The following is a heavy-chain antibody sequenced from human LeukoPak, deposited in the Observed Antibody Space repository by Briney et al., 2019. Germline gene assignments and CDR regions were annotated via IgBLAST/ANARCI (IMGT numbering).Heavy chain of an antibody. D-gene: IGHD3-22*01. Sequence: GGSLRLSCAASGFTFSSYAMSWVRQAPGKGLEWVSSISSSSSYIYYADSVKGRFTISRDNAKNSLYLQMNSLRAEDTAVYYCAKDLGYYYDSSGDTGNFDYWGQGTLVTVSS. CDR2: ISSSSSYI. V-gene: IGHV3-21*01. J-gene: IGHJ4*02. CDR3: AKDLGYYYDSSGDTGNFDY. CDR1: GFTFSSYA.